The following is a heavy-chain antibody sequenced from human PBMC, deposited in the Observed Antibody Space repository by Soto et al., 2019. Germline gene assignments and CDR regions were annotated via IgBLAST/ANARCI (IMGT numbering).Heavy chain of an antibody. J-gene: IGHJ4*02. V-gene: IGHV3-30*18. CDR3: AKDLEMAISEHFDS. CDR1: GFSFRWYG. CDR2: ISYDGSKT. Sequence: GGSLILSCAASGFSFRWYGMHWVRQAPGKGLEWVAVISYDGSKTYYADSVNGRFTISRDNSKNTLSLQMNSLRTEDTATYYCAKDLEMAISEHFDSWCQGTLVTVSS.